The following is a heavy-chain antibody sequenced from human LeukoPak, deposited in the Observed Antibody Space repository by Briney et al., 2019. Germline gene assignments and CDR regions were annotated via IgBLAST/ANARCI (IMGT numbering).Heavy chain of an antibody. CDR2: ISSSSSYI. Sequence: GGSLRLSCAASGFTFSSYSMNWVRQAPGKGLEWVSSISSSSSYIYYADSVKGRFTISRDNAKNSLYLQMNSLRAEDTAVYYCASQKTRDDSSGDWGQGTLVTASS. CDR3: ASQKTRDDSSGD. D-gene: IGHD3-22*01. J-gene: IGHJ4*02. V-gene: IGHV3-21*01. CDR1: GFTFSSYS.